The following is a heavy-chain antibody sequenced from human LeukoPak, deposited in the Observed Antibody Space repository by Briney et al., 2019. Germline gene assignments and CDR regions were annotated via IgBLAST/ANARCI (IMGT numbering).Heavy chain of an antibody. CDR3: AKTRNGYXXXYLQH. V-gene: IGHV3-23*01. CDR1: GFILSSFA. D-gene: IGHD5-24*01. Sequence: GGSLRLSCTSSGFILSSFAMSWVRQAPGKGLEWVSSISSPGGNTYYADSVKGRFTISRDNSNNLVYLQMNSLRAEDTAVYYCAKTRNGYXXXYLQHWGQGTLVTVSS. CDR2: ISSPGGNT. J-gene: IGHJ1*01.